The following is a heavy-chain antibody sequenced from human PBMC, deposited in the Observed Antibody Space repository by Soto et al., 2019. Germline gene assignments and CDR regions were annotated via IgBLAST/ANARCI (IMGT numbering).Heavy chain of an antibody. CDR1: GGSISSGGYY. CDR3: AREYCSSTSCYDDY. Sequence: SETLSLTCTVSGGSISSGGYYWSWIRQHPGKGLEWIGYIYYSGSTYYNPSLKSRVTISVDTSKNQFSLKLSSVTAADTAVYYCAREYCSSTSCYDDYWGQGTLVTVSS. V-gene: IGHV4-31*03. CDR2: IYYSGST. J-gene: IGHJ4*02. D-gene: IGHD2-2*01.